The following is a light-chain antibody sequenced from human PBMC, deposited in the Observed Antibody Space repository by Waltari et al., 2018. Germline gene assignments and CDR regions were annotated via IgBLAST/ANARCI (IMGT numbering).Light chain of an antibody. V-gene: IGKV3-15*01. J-gene: IGKJ3*01. CDR3: QQYNNWQFT. CDR1: QSVSSN. Sequence: EIVMTQSPATLSVSPGERATLSCRASQSVSSNLAWYQQKPGQAPRLLLYGASTRTTGIPARFSGSGSGTEFTLTISSLQSEDFAVYYCQQYNNWQFTFGPGTKVDIK. CDR2: GAS.